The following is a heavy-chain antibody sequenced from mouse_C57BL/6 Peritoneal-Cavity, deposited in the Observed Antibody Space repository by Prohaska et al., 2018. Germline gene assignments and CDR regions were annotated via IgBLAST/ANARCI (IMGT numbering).Heavy chain of an antibody. CDR3: MRYGNYWYFDV. D-gene: IGHD2-1*01. J-gene: IGHJ1*03. CDR2: INSDGSSI. CDR1: GFTFSGFW. V-gene: IGHV11-2*01. Sequence: EVQLLETGGGLVQPGGSRGLSCEGSGFTFSGFWMSWVRQTPGKTLEGLGDINSDGSSINYAPSIKDRFTIFRDNDKSTLYLQMSNVRSEDTATYFCMRYGNYWYFDVWGTGTTVTVSS.